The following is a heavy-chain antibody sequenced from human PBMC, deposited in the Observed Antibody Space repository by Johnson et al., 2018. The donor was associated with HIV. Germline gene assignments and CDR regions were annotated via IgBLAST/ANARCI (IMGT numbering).Heavy chain of an antibody. CDR1: GFSVSSYY. Sequence: VQLVESGGGLVQPGGSLTLSCAAPGFSVSSYYMSWVRQAPGKGLDWVSVISSGGDTYYADSVRGRFSISRDNSKNTLYPQMNSLGAEDTARYYCAKDRGGPGTPAGLDIWGQGTMVTVSS. V-gene: IGHV3-66*01. CDR2: ISSGGDT. D-gene: IGHD6-19*01. CDR3: AKDRGGPGTPAGLDI. J-gene: IGHJ3*02.